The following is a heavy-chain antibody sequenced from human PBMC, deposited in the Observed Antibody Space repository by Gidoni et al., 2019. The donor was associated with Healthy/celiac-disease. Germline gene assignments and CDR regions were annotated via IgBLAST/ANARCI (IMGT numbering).Heavy chain of an antibody. Sequence: QVQLQQWGAGLLKPSETLSLTCAVYGGSFSGYYWSWIRQPPGKGLEWIGEINHSGSTNYNPSLKSRVTISVDTSKNQFSLKLSSVTAADTAVYYCARAEVGVPAAILDDYWGQGTLVTVSS. CDR1: GGSFSGYY. CDR2: INHSGST. CDR3: ARAEVGVPAAILDDY. J-gene: IGHJ4*02. V-gene: IGHV4-34*01. D-gene: IGHD2-2*02.